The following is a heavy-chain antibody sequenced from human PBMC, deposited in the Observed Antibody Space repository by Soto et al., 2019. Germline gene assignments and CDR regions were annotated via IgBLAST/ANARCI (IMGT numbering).Heavy chain of an antibody. J-gene: IGHJ4*02. CDR2: INAGNGNT. CDR3: AADYYGSGYPGSRFAY. D-gene: IGHD3-10*01. V-gene: IGHV1-3*01. CDR1: GYTFTSYA. Sequence: ASVKVSCKASGYTFTSYAMQWVRQAPGQRLEWMGWINAGNGNTKYSQKFQGRVTITRDTSASTAYMELSSLRSEDTAVYYCAADYYGSGYPGSRFAYWGQGTLVTVSA.